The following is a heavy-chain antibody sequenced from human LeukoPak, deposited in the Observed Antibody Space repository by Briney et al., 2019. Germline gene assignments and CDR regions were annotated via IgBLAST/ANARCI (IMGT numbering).Heavy chain of an antibody. V-gene: IGHV3-21*01. Sequence: GGSLRLSCAASGFTFSSYSMNWVRQAPGKGLEWVSSISSSSSYIYYADSVKGRFTISRDNAKNSLYLQMNSLRAEDTAMYYCARDRNARITIFGVVLDAFDIWGQGTMVTVSS. CDR1: GFTFSSYS. CDR2: ISSSSSYI. CDR3: ARDRNARITIFGVVLDAFDI. J-gene: IGHJ3*02. D-gene: IGHD3-3*01.